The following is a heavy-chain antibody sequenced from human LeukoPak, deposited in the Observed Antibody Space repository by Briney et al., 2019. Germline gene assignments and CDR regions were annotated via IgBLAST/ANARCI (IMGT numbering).Heavy chain of an antibody. Sequence: PSETLSLTCTVSGGSISGTNYYWSWIRQPPGKGLEWIGYIYYSGSTYYNPSLKSRVTISVDTSKNQFSLKLSSVTAADTAVYYCARSGVPAAYFDYWGQGTLVTVSS. CDR1: GGSISGTNYY. J-gene: IGHJ4*02. V-gene: IGHV4-39*01. CDR3: ARSGVPAAYFDY. D-gene: IGHD2-2*01. CDR2: IYYSGST.